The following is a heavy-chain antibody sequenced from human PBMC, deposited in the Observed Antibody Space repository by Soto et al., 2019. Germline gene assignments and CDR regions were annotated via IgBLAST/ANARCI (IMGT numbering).Heavy chain of an antibody. J-gene: IGHJ4*02. V-gene: IGHV3-30*18. CDR3: AKVQYYYDSSGYYFDY. Sequence: GGSLRLSCAASGFTFSSYGMHWVRQAPGKGLEWVAVISYDGSNKYYADSVKGRFTISRDNSKNTLYLQMNSLRAEDTAVYYCAKVQYYYDSSGYYFDYWGQGTLVTVSS. D-gene: IGHD3-22*01. CDR2: ISYDGSNK. CDR1: GFTFSSYG.